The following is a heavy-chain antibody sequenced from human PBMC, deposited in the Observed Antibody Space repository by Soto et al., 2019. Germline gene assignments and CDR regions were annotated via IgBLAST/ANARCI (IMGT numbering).Heavy chain of an antibody. D-gene: IGHD3-10*01. CDR1: GFTFISYA. V-gene: IGHV3-23*01. Sequence: EVQLLESGGGLAQPGGSLTLSCEGSGFTFISYAMNWVRQAPGKGLEWVSAVRGGGETTFYADSVKGRFTISRDNPKNTVTLQINSLGVDDAAVYYCARMVPGSTILVIYSYFDGWGRGTLVT. J-gene: IGHJ2*01. CDR2: VRGGGETT. CDR3: ARMVPGSTILVIYSYFDG.